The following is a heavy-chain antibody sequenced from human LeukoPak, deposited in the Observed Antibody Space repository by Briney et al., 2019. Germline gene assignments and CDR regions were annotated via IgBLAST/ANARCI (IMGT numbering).Heavy chain of an antibody. Sequence: GGSLRLSCVASGFTFVSHWMTWVRQAPGKGLEWVANINQDGSEKYYVDSVKGRSTISRDNGKNSLYLKMNSLRAEDAAVYYCAKDIAARDYWGQGTLVTVSS. CDR2: INQDGSEK. V-gene: IGHV3-7*04. CDR3: AKDIAARDY. CDR1: GFTFVSHW. J-gene: IGHJ4*02. D-gene: IGHD6-6*01.